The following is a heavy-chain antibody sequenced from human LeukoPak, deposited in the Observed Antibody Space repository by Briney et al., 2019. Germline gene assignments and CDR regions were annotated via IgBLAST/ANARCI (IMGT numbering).Heavy chain of an antibody. CDR3: ARVNGQLPYWTYYYYGMDV. Sequence: PSETLSLTCAVYGGSFSGYYWSWIRQPPGKGLEWIGEINHSGSANYNPSLKSRVTISVDTSKNQFSLKLSSVTAADTAVYYCARVNGQLPYWTYYYYGMDVWGQGTTVTVSS. D-gene: IGHD2-2*02. CDR2: INHSGSA. V-gene: IGHV4-34*01. J-gene: IGHJ6*02. CDR1: GGSFSGYY.